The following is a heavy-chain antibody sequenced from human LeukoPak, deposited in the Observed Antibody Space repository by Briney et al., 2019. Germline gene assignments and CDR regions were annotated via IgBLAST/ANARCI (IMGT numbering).Heavy chain of an antibody. CDR2: ISGSGGST. CDR3: AKPSCSGGSCYSYDFDY. Sequence: PGGSLRLSCAASGFTFSSYAMSWVRQAPGKGLEWVSAISGSGGSTYYADSVKGRFTISRDNSKNTLYLQMNSLRAEDTAVYYCAKPSCSGGSCYSYDFDYWGQGTLITVSS. D-gene: IGHD2-15*01. J-gene: IGHJ4*02. V-gene: IGHV3-23*01. CDR1: GFTFSSYA.